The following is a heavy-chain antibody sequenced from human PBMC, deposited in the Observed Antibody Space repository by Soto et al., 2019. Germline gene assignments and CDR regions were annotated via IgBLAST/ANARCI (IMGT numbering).Heavy chain of an antibody. D-gene: IGHD2-8*02. Sequence: GVTLRLSCAASGFTFSSYIMNWVPQAPGKGLEWVSSSSSSSSYIYYADSVKGRFTISRDNAKNSLYLQMNSLRAEDTAVYYCARAWSSPDAFDIWGQGTMVTVSS. CDR2: SSSSSSYI. J-gene: IGHJ3*02. CDR1: GFTFSSYI. V-gene: IGHV3-21*01. CDR3: ARAWSSPDAFDI.